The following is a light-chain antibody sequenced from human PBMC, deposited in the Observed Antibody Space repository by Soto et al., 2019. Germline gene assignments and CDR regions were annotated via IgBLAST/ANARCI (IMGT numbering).Light chain of an antibody. CDR1: QSIGSW. J-gene: IGKJ1*01. CDR2: KAS. CDR3: QQYNSYWT. Sequence: DIQMTQSPSTLYASVGDRVTITCRASQSIGSWLAWYQQKPGKAPKLLIYKASSLESGVPSRFSGSGSGTEFTLTISSLQPDDFATYYCQQYNSYWTFGQGTKVDIK. V-gene: IGKV1-5*03.